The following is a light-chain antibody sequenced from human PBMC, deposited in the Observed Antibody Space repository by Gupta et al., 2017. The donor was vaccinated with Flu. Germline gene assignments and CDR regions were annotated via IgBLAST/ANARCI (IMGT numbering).Light chain of an antibody. CDR1: RNDVGGYNH. J-gene: IGLJ3*02. V-gene: IGLV2-14*01. CDR2: EVN. Sequence: ITISCTGTRNDVGGYNHVSWYQQHPGKAPKLIIYEVNNRPSGVSDRFSGSKSGNTASLTISGLQAEDEADYYCNSYRDSGGFWVLGGGTQLTVL. CDR3: NSYRDSGGFWV.